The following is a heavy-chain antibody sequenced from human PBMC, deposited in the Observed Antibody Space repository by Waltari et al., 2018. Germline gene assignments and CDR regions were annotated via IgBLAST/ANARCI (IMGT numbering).Heavy chain of an antibody. D-gene: IGHD3-3*01. CDR1: GGSISSYY. V-gene: IGHV4-4*07. Sequence: QVQLQESGPGLVKPSETLSLTCTVSGGSISSYYWSWIRQPAGKGLEWIGRIYNSGSTNYNPSLKSRVTMSVDTSKNQFSLKLSSVTAADTAVYYCARDRVFGVVTPFDPWGQGTLVTVSS. CDR3: ARDRVFGVVTPFDP. CDR2: IYNSGST. J-gene: IGHJ5*02.